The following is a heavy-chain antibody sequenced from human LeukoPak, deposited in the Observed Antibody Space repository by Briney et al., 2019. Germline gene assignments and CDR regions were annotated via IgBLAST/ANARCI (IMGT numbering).Heavy chain of an antibody. CDR1: GGSISSGGYS. J-gene: IGHJ4*02. CDR3: ARVDYSSGYFADY. Sequence: SETLSLTCAVSGGSISSGGYSWSWIRQPPGKGLEWIGYFYYRGGTFYTPSRKSRVTISADTSKNQFSLKLSSVTAADTAVYYCARVDYSSGYFADYWGQGTLVTVSS. CDR2: FYYRGGT. V-gene: IGHV4-30-4*07. D-gene: IGHD3-22*01.